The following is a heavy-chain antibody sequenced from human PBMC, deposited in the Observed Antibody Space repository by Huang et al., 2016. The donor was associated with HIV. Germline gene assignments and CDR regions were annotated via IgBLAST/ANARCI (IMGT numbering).Heavy chain of an antibody. CDR2: ISYDKSNK. Sequence: QVQLVESGGGVVQHGRSMSLSCAASGFTLSSYGMHWVRQAPGKGLEWVAVISYDKSNKYDADSVKGRLTISRDNSKNTLYLQINSLTTEDTAVYYCAKGGRAAAVMDVWGKGTTVTVSS. J-gene: IGHJ6*04. CDR1: GFTLSSYG. D-gene: IGHD6-13*01. CDR3: AKGGRAAAVMDV. V-gene: IGHV3-30*18.